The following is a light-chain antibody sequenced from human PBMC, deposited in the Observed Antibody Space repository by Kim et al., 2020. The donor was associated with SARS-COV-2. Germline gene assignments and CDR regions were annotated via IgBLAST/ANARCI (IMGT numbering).Light chain of an antibody. CDR1: QSVSSSY. J-gene: IGKJ1*01. CDR3: QQYGSSPQT. V-gene: IGKV3-20*01. Sequence: EVVLTQSPGTLSVSPGERATLSCRASQSVSSSYLAWYQQKPRQAPRLLIYGASSRATGIPDRFSGSGSGTDFTLTISRLEPEDFAVYYCQQYGSSPQTFGQGTKVDIK. CDR2: GAS.